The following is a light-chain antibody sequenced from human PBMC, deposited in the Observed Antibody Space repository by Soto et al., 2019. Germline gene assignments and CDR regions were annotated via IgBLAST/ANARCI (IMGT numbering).Light chain of an antibody. CDR1: GSNIGAGYD. CDR2: GNN. CDR3: SSFTSSTTLL. Sequence: QSVLTQPPSVSGAPGQRVTISCSGGGSNIGAGYDVHWYQQLPEAAPKLLIYGNNIRPSGVPDRFSGSKSGTSASLAITGLQADDEAHYYCSSFTSSTTLLFGGGTKLTVL. J-gene: IGLJ2*01. V-gene: IGLV1-40*01.